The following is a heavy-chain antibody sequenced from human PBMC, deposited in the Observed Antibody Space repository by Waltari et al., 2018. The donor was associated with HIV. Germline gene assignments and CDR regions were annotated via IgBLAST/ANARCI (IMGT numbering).Heavy chain of an antibody. CDR2: ISSSGTFT. J-gene: IGHJ5*02. CDR1: GFTFNSYS. V-gene: IGHV3-21*01. Sequence: EVQLVESGGGPVKPGGSLRLSCRASGFTFNSYSLNWVRQAPGKWREWFSSISSSGTFTHYADSVKGRFTISRDNANKSVYLQMNSLRAEDTAVYYCARDSRDNSWSLNFFDPWGQGTLVTVSS. D-gene: IGHD6-13*01. CDR3: ARDSRDNSWSLNFFDP.